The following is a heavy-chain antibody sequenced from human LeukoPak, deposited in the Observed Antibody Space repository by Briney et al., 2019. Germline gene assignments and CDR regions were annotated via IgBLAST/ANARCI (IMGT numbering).Heavy chain of an antibody. CDR2: ISYDGSNK. CDR3: ASNRASYYDILTGRYYPDY. D-gene: IGHD3-9*01. CDR1: GFTFSSYA. V-gene: IGHV3-30-3*01. J-gene: IGHJ4*02. Sequence: GGSLRLSCAASGFTFSSYAMHWVRQAPGKGLEWVAVISYDGSNKYYADSVKGRFTISRDNSKNTLYLQMNSLRAEDTAVYYCASNRASYYDILTGRYYPDYWGQGTLVTVSS.